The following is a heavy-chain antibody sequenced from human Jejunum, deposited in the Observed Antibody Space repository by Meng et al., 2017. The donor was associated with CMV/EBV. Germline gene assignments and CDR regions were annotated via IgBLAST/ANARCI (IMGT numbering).Heavy chain of an antibody. CDR1: FIFSTYW. Sequence: FIFSTYWMHWVRRAPGKGRVWVSRINSDGSSTNYADSVKGRLTISRDNAKNMLYLQMNSLRAEDTAMYYCARGGSGSGSSYDNWLDPWGQGTLVTVSS. J-gene: IGHJ5*02. CDR2: INSDGSST. D-gene: IGHD3-10*01. V-gene: IGHV3-74*01. CDR3: ARGGSGSGSSYDNWLDP.